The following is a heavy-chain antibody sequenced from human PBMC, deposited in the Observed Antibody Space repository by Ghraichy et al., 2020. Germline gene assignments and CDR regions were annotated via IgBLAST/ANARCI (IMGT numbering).Heavy chain of an antibody. Sequence: GGSLRLSCAASGFTFSRYWMSWVRQAPGKGLEWVANINQDASEKYYVDSVKGRFTISRDNAKNSLPLQMNSLRAEDTAVYYCARDHYGDYVGEGYWGQGTLVTVSS. V-gene: IGHV3-7*03. CDR1: GFTFSRYW. D-gene: IGHD4-17*01. J-gene: IGHJ4*02. CDR3: ARDHYGDYVGEGY. CDR2: INQDASEK.